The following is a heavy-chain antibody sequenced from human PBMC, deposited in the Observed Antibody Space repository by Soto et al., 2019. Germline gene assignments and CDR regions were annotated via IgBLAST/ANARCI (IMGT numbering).Heavy chain of an antibody. CDR3: ARDHPHSYGIYYFDY. CDR2: IYSSGST. D-gene: IGHD5-18*01. V-gene: IGHV4-59*01. CDR1: GGSITNYY. J-gene: IGHJ4*02. Sequence: KPSETLSLTCTVSGGSITNYYWSWIRQPPGKGLEWIGYIYSSGSTNYNPSLKSRVTISADTSKNQVSLKLTSVTAADTAVYYCARDHPHSYGIYYFDYWGQGTLVTVSS.